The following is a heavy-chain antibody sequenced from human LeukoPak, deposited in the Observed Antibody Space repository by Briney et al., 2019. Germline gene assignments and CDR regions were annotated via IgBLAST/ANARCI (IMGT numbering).Heavy chain of an antibody. CDR2: IYSGGST. Sequence: AGGSLRLSCAASRFTFSNYAMHWVRQAPGKGLEWVSVIYSGGSTDYADSVKGRFTISRDNSKNTLYLQMNSLRAEDTAVYHCARGPAGYNWGQGTLVTVSS. V-gene: IGHV3-53*01. CDR1: RFTFSNYA. D-gene: IGHD1-1*01. J-gene: IGHJ4*02. CDR3: ARGPAGYN.